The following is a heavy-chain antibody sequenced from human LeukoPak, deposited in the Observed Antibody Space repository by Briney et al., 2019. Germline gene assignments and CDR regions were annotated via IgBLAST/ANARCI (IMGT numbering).Heavy chain of an antibody. D-gene: IGHD3-22*01. Sequence: PGGSLRLSCAASGFTFSTYTMNWVRQAPGKGLEWVSYINTGGSTIYYADSVKGRFTISRDNAKNSLYLQMYSLRAEDTAVYYCARARSGYYFDFWGRGTLVTVSS. CDR3: ARARSGYYFDF. CDR1: GFTFSTYT. V-gene: IGHV3-48*01. CDR2: INTGGSTI. J-gene: IGHJ4*02.